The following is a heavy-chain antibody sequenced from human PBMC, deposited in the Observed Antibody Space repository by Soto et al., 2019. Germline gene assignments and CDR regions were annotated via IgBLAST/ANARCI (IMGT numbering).Heavy chain of an antibody. CDR2: ISSSSSTI. D-gene: IGHD3-10*01. CDR3: ARDPLSLLWFGVDAFDI. Sequence: GSLRLSCAASGFTFSSYSMNWVRQAPGKGLEWVSYISSSSSTISYADSVKGRFTISRDNAKNSLYLQMNSLRAEDTAVYYCARDPLSLLWFGVDAFDIWGQGTMVTVSS. V-gene: IGHV3-48*01. CDR1: GFTFSSYS. J-gene: IGHJ3*02.